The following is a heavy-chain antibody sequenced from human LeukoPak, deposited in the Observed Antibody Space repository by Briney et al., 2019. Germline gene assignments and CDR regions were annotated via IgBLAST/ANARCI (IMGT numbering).Heavy chain of an antibody. V-gene: IGHV3-74*01. CDR1: GFTFRNYW. CDR3: ARGAPAAGVGTGDY. Sequence: GGSLRPSCAVSGFTFRNYWMHWVRQVPGKGLVWVSRINSDGSSTSYVDSVKGRFTISRDNAKNTLYLEMNSLRVEDTAVYYCARGAPAAGVGTGDYWGQGTLVTVSS. J-gene: IGHJ4*02. CDR2: INSDGSST. D-gene: IGHD6-13*01.